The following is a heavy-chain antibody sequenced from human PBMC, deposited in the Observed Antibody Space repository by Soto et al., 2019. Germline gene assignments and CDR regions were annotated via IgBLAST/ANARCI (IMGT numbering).Heavy chain of an antibody. V-gene: IGHV2-5*02. CDR2: IYWDDDN. Sequence: QITLKESGPTLVKPTQTLTLTCTFTVFSLSTSGVGVGWIRQPPGKALERLALIYWDDDNRYSPSLKRRLTVTKDPSKIQVVLTMTNIDPADTATYFCAHRSVMGPKSPFDYWGQGTLVTVSS. CDR1: VFSLSTSGVG. J-gene: IGHJ4*02. D-gene: IGHD1-26*01. CDR3: AHRSVMGPKSPFDY.